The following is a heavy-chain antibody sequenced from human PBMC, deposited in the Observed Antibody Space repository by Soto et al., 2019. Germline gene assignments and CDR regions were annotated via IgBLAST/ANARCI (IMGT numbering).Heavy chain of an antibody. D-gene: IGHD3-16*01. V-gene: IGHV4-31*03. CDR3: ASSGAREGDWLDP. J-gene: IGHJ5*02. CDR1: GGSIRRRGYY. CDR2: FYYSGIT. Sequence: QVQLQESGPGLVKTSQTLSLTCTVSGGSIRRRGYYWSWIRHRPGEGLQWIGFFYYSGITDYNPSLRSRTVISADTSTNQVVLQLSSVTAADTAVYYCASSGAREGDWLDPWGQGTQVTVSS.